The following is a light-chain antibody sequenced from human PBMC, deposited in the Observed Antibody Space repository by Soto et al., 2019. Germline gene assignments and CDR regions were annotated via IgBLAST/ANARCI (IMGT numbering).Light chain of an antibody. J-gene: IGLJ3*02. V-gene: IGLV1-44*01. CDR1: GTNIGINT. CDR2: NNN. Sequence: QLVLTQPPSASGTPGQRVTISCSGSGTNIGINTVNWYQQLPGTAPKLLIYNNNQRSSGVSDRFSGSKSGASASLAISGLHSEDEGHYFCAAWDDSRNGPQFGGGTKVTVL. CDR3: AAWDDSRNGPQ.